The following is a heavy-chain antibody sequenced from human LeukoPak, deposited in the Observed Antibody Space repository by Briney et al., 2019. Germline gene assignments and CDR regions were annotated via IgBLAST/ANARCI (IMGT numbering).Heavy chain of an antibody. CDR2: IYYSGST. Sequence: SETLSLTCTVSGGSISSYYWSWIRQPPGKGLEWIGYIYYSGSTNYNPSLKSRVTISVDTSKNQFSLKLSSVTAADTAVYYCARCFVSYGVLDWGQGTLVTVPS. CDR3: ARCFVSYGVLD. D-gene: IGHD5-18*01. CDR1: GGSISSYY. V-gene: IGHV4-59*01. J-gene: IGHJ4*02.